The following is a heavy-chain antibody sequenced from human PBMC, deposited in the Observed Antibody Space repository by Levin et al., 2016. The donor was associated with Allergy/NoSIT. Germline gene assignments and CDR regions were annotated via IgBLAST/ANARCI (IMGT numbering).Heavy chain of an antibody. CDR2: INHSGST. V-gene: IGHV4-34*01. J-gene: IGHJ6*02. D-gene: IGHD3-16*01. CDR1: GGSFSGYY. CDR3: ANLWGSRRSYYYYYGMDV. Sequence: SQTLSLTCAVYGGSFSGYYWSWIRQPPGKGLEWIGEINHSGSTNYNPSLKSRVTISVDTSKNQFSLKLSSVTAADTAVYYCANLWGSRRSYYYYYGMDVWGQGTTVTVSS.